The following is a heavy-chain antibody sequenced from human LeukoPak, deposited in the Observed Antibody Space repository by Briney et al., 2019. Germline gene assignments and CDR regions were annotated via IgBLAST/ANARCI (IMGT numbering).Heavy chain of an antibody. CDR1: GYTFTGYY. CDR2: INPNSGGT. CDR3: ARGEKRLRRYFDY. Sequence: ASVNVSCKASGYTFTGYYMHWVRQAPGQGLEWMGWINPNSGGTNYAQKFQGRVTMTRDTSISTAYMELSRLRSDDTAVYYCARGEKRLRRYFDYWGQGTLVTVSS. V-gene: IGHV1-2*02. D-gene: IGHD3-10*01. J-gene: IGHJ4*02.